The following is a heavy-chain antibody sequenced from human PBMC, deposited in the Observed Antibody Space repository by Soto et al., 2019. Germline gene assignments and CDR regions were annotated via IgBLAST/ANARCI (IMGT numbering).Heavy chain of an antibody. CDR2: IIPILGIA. CDR3: ARTIKGVISND. CDR1: GGTFSSYT. Sequence: QVQLVQSGAEVKKPGSSVKVSCKASGGTFSSYTISWVRQAPGQGLEWMGRIIPILGIANYAQKFQGRVTITADKSTSTAYMELSSLRSEDTAVYYCARTIKGVISNDWCQGTLVTVSS. V-gene: IGHV1-69*02. D-gene: IGHD3-16*02. J-gene: IGHJ4*02.